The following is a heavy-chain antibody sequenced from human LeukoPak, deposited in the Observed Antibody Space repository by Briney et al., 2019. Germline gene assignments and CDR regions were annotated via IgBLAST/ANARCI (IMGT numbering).Heavy chain of an antibody. V-gene: IGHV1-69*13. Sequence: SVKVSCKASGGTFSSYAISWVRQAPGQGLEWMGGTIPIFGTANYAQKFQGRVTITADESTSTAYMELSSLRSEDTAVYYCARGAPLARTAPYYWGQGTLVTVTS. D-gene: IGHD2-21*02. CDR3: ARGAPLARTAPYY. J-gene: IGHJ4*02. CDR2: TIPIFGTA. CDR1: GGTFSSYA.